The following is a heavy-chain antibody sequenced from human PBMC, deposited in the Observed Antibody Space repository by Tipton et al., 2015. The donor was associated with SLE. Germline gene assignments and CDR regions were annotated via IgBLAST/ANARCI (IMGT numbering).Heavy chain of an antibody. CDR1: GGSISSYY. J-gene: IGHJ3*02. Sequence: TLSLTCTVFGGSISSYYWSWIRQPPGKGLEWIGYIYYSGSTNYNPSLKSRVTISVDTSKNQFSLKLSSVTAADTAVYYCAYSQAFDIWGQGTMVTVSS. V-gene: IGHV4-59*08. CDR2: IYYSGST. D-gene: IGHD2-21*01. CDR3: AYSQAFDI.